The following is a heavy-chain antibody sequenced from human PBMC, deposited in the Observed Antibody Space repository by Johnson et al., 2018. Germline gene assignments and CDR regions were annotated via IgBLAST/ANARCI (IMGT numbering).Heavy chain of an antibody. D-gene: IGHD2-15*01. Sequence: QVQLQESGPGLVKPSETLSLTCTVSGGSISSYYYNWMRQPPGKGLEWVGYIFYTGSTNYSPSLKSRVTISIDTSKKQFSLKLRSVTAEDTAVYYCARGANHPYCNGYYMDVWGKGTTVTVAS. V-gene: IGHV4-59*01. CDR1: GGSISSYY. J-gene: IGHJ6*03. CDR2: IFYTGST. CDR3: ARGANHPYCNGYYMDV.